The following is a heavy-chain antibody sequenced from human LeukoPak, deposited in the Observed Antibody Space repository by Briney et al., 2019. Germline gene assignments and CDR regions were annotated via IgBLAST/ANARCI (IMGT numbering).Heavy chain of an antibody. CDR2: ISSSSSTI. D-gene: IGHD5-18*01. V-gene: IGHV3-48*01. CDR1: GFTFSSYS. CDR3: AKDSYGYVSYYYGMDV. Sequence: GGSLRLSCAASGFTFSSYSMNWVRQAPGKGLEWVSYISSSSSTIYYADSVKGRFTISRDNSKNTLYLQMNSLRAEDTAVYYCAKDSYGYVSYYYGMDVWGQGTTVTVSS. J-gene: IGHJ6*02.